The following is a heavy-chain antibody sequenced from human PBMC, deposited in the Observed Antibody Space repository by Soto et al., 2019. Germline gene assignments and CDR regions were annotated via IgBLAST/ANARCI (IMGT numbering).Heavy chain of an antibody. J-gene: IGHJ4*02. Sequence: SVKVSCKASGGTFSSYAISWVRQAPGQGLEWMGGIIPIFGTANYAQKFQGRVTITADKSTSTAYMELSGLRSEDTAVYYCASGSVPGSAFDYWGQGTLVTVS. CDR3: ASGSVPGSAFDY. CDR1: GGTFSSYA. V-gene: IGHV1-69*06. D-gene: IGHD2-2*01. CDR2: IIPIFGTA.